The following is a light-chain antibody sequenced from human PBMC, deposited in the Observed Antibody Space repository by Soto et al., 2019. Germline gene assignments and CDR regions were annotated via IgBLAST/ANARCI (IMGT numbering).Light chain of an antibody. CDR1: SSDVGNYNY. Sequence: QSALTQPASVSGSPEQSITISCTGTSSDVGNYNYVSWYQQHPGKAPKLIIYDVSNRPSGVSNRFSGSKSGNTASLTISGLQAEDEADYYCSSYTTSNTLYVFGTGTKVTVL. J-gene: IGLJ1*01. CDR3: SSYTTSNTLYV. V-gene: IGLV2-14*01. CDR2: DVS.